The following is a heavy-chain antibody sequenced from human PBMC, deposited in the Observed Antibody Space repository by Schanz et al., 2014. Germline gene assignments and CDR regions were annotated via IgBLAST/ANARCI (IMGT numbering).Heavy chain of an antibody. J-gene: IGHJ4*02. V-gene: IGHV3-9*01. CDR3: ARAPGANASPYYFDY. CDR2: ISWNSYSL. D-gene: IGHD2-8*01. CDR1: FFICEASS. Sequence: RLGESGGGLVQPGRSLRLSFSSSFFICEASSIYCFLQAPGKGLEWVSGISWNSYSLLYADSVQGRFTISRDNAKNSLYLQMNSLRHDDTAFYYCARAPGANASPYYFDYWGQGSLVTVSS.